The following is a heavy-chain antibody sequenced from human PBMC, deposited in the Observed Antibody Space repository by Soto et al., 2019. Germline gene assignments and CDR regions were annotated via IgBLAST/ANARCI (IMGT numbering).Heavy chain of an antibody. D-gene: IGHD3-22*01. Sequence: QVQLQESGPGLVKPSQTLSLTCTVSGGPITSGDYYWSWVRQHPGKGLEWIGYIYYSGITYYSPSLRSRITISLDAAENYFSLKLNSVTAADTAVYYCARERYYYDGRGWYVDLWGRGTLVTVSS. CDR2: IYYSGIT. CDR3: ARERYYYDGRGWYVDL. J-gene: IGHJ2*01. CDR1: GGPITSGDYY. V-gene: IGHV4-31*03.